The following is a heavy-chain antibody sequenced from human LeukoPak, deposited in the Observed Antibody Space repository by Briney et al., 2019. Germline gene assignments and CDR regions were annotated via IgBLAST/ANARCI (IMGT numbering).Heavy chain of an antibody. V-gene: IGHV3-33*01. J-gene: IGHJ3*02. CDR2: IWYDGSNK. Sequence: TGGSLRLSCAASGFTFSSYVMHWVRQAPGKGLEWVADIWYDGSNKYYADSVKGRFTISRDNSKNTLYLQMNSLRAEDTAVYYCARDAPAYYYDSSGYTDAFDIWGQGTMVTVSS. CDR1: GFTFSSYV. D-gene: IGHD3-22*01. CDR3: ARDAPAYYYDSSGYTDAFDI.